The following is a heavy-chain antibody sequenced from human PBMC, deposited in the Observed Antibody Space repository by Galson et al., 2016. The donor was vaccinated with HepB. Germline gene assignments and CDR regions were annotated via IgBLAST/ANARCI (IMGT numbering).Heavy chain of an antibody. CDR3: ARDGDAYNFDY. J-gene: IGHJ4*02. D-gene: IGHD5-24*01. CDR1: GFNFNNYA. Sequence: SLRLSCAASGFNFNNYAMSWVRQAPGKGLKWVAVISYDGGSNYYADSVKGRFTISRDNSKNTLYLQMNSLRAEDSAVYYCARDGDAYNFDYWGQGTLVTVSS. CDR2: ISYDGGSN. V-gene: IGHV3-30*04.